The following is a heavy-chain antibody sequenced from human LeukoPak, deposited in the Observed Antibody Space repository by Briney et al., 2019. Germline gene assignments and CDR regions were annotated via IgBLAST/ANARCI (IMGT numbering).Heavy chain of an antibody. J-gene: IGHJ4*02. V-gene: IGHV1-69*13. CDR1: GGTFSSYA. Sequence: SVKVSCKASGGTFSSYAISWVRQAPGQGLEWMGGIIPIFGTANYAQKFQGRVTITADESTSTAYMELSSLRSEDTAVYYCASPDTSSTVTTYDYWGQGTLVTVSS. CDR2: IIPIFGTA. CDR3: ASPDTSSTVTTYDY. D-gene: IGHD4-17*01.